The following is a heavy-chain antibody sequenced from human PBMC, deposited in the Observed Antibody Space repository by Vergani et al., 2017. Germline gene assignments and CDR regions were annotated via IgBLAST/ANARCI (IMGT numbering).Heavy chain of an antibody. CDR3: PTDPRYCGDGSCYWLRDHHYYGMDV. CDR2: IKSTFDRGTT. J-gene: IGHJ6*02. Sequence: EVQLVESGGGIVKPGGSLILSCVASGFSFRNAWMNWVRRTPGKGLEWVGRIKSTFDRGTTDYAAAVKGRFTISRDDSKNTLFLQMNGLKTEDIGVYYCPTDPRYCGDGSCYWLRDHHYYGMDVWGQGTTVTVSS. V-gene: IGHV3-15*07. CDR1: GFSFRNAW. D-gene: IGHD2-21*01.